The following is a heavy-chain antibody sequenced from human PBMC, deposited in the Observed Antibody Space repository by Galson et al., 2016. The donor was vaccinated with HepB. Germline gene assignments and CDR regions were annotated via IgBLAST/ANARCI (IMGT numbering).Heavy chain of an antibody. J-gene: IGHJ4*02. V-gene: IGHV5-51*01. D-gene: IGHD1-26*01. CDR2: FYPGDSEA. CDR3: ARHGVGAPSD. Sequence: QSGAEVTKPGESLKISCSGSGYTFINYWIAWVRQMPGKGLEWMGIFYPGDSEARYSPSFQGQVTFSADTSLNTAHLQWHTLKASDTAMYFCARHGVGAPSDWGQGTLVTVSS. CDR1: GYTFINYW.